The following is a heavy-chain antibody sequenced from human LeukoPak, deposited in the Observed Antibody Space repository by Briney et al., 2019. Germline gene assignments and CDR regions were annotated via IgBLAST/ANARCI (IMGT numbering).Heavy chain of an antibody. J-gene: IGHJ4*02. CDR3: SGNLDF. CDR2: IWHDGSNR. CDR1: GFTFSTYG. Sequence: GGSLRLSCAASGFTFSTYGMNWVRQAPGKGLEWVAVIWHDGSNRYYADSVKGRFTISRDNSENTLYLQMNSLRAEDTAVYYCSGNLDFWGQGTLVTVSS. V-gene: IGHV3-33*08.